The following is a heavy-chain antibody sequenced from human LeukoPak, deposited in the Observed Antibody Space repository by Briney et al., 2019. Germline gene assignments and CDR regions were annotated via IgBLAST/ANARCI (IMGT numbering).Heavy chain of an antibody. CDR1: GGSISSSSYY. D-gene: IGHD6-13*01. V-gene: IGHV4-39*01. CDR2: IYYSGST. CDR3: ARHEDFIAAAGYFDY. Sequence: SETLSLTCSVSGGSISSSSYYWGWIRQPPGKGLEWIGSIYYSGSTYYNPSLKSRVTISVDTSKNQFSLKLSSVTAADTAVYYCARHEDFIAAAGYFDYWGQGTLVTVSS. J-gene: IGHJ4*02.